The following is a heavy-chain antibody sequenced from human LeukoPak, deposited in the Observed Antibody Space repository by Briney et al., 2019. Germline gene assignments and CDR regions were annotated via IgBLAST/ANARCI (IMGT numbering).Heavy chain of an antibody. J-gene: IGHJ4*02. CDR3: ARVTGYMIEDYFDY. D-gene: IGHD3-22*01. V-gene: IGHV4-38-2*02. Sequence: SETLSLTCTVSGYSISSGYYWGWIRQPPGKGLEWIGSIYHSGSTLYNPSLKSRVTISVDTSKNQFSLQLSSVTAADTAVYYCARVTGYMIEDYFDYWGQGTLVTVSS. CDR2: IYHSGST. CDR1: GYSISSGYY.